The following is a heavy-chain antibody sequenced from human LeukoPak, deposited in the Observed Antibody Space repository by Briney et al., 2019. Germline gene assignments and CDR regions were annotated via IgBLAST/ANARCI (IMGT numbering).Heavy chain of an antibody. V-gene: IGHV3-53*01. J-gene: IGHJ3*02. D-gene: IGHD3-10*01. CDR1: GFTVSSNY. CDR3: ARVSVVRGVSDAFDI. Sequence: GGSLRLSCAASGFTVSSNYMGWVRQAPGKGLEWLAIIYSGGDTYYADPVKGRFTISRDSSKNTVHLQMDSLRAEDTALYHCARVSVVRGVSDAFDIWGQGTMVTVSS. CDR2: IYSGGDT.